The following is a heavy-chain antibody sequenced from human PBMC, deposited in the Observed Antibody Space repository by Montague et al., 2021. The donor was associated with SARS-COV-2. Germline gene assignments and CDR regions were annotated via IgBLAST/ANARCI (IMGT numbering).Heavy chain of an antibody. CDR1: GGSFSGYY. D-gene: IGHD3-22*01. Sequence: SETLSLTCAVYGGSFSGYYWSWIRQPPGEGLEWIGEINHSGSTKYNPSLKSRVTISVDTSKNQFSLKLSSGTAADTAVYYCARGTKRLFTYDYDSSGYASDDWGQGTLVTVSS. J-gene: IGHJ4*02. CDR3: ARGTKRLFTYDYDSSGYASDD. V-gene: IGHV4-34*01. CDR2: INHSGST.